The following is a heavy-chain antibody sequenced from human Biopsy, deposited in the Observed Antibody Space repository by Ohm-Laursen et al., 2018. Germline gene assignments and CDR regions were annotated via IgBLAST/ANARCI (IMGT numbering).Heavy chain of an antibody. CDR2: INPSGGST. D-gene: IGHD6-19*01. CDR3: ARAVAGTGGVFDS. CDR1: GYIFTSYY. Sequence: ASVKASCQTSGYIFTSYYIHWVRQAPGQGLEWMASINPSGGSTTYAQRFQGRLIMTRDTSTSSIYMELSSLRSEDTAMYFCARAVAGTGGVFDSWGQGTLVTVSS. J-gene: IGHJ4*02. V-gene: IGHV1-46*01.